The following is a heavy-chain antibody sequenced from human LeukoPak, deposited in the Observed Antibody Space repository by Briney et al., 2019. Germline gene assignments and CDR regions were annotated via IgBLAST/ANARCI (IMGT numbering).Heavy chain of an antibody. V-gene: IGHV4-4*07. CDR1: GGPIRNWF. CDR3: ATGDREFDF. Sequence: PSETLSLPCSVPGGPIRNWFWSWIRQPAGKGLEWIGRMFINGNTIYNSSLESRATISVDKSTNQVFLKLTSVTAADTAVYYCATGDREFDFWGRGTLVTVSS. CDR2: MFINGNT. J-gene: IGHJ2*01.